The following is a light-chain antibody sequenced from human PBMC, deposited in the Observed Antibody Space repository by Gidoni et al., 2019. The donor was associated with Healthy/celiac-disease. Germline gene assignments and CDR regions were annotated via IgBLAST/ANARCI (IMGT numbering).Light chain of an antibody. J-gene: IGKJ3*01. V-gene: IGKV2-28*01. Sequence: DIVMTKSPLSLPVTPGEPASISCRSSQSLLHSNGYNYLDWYLQRPGQSPQLLIYLGSNRASGVPDRFSGSVSGTDFTLKISRVEAEDVGVYYCMQALQTPMVTFGPGTKVDIK. CDR2: LGS. CDR3: MQALQTPMVT. CDR1: QSLLHSNGYNY.